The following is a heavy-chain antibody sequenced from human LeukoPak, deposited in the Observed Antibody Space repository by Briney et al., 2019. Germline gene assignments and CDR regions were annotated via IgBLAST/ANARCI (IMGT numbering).Heavy chain of an antibody. CDR1: GFTFSDYY. Sequence: GGSLRLSCAASGFTFSDYYMSWIRQAPGKGLEWVSYISSSSSYIYYADSVKGRFTISRDNAKNSLYLQMNSLRAEDTAVYYCARGCSSGWLGGYYFDYWGQGTLVTVSS. D-gene: IGHD6-19*01. CDR3: ARGCSSGWLGGYYFDY. J-gene: IGHJ4*02. CDR2: ISSSSSYI. V-gene: IGHV3-11*06.